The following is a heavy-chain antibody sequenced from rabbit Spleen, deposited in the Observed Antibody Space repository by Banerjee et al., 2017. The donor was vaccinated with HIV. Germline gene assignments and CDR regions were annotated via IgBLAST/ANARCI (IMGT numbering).Heavy chain of an antibody. Sequence: QSLVESGGGLVKPEGSLTLTCTASGFSFSSRYYMCWVRQAPGKGLEWIACIYAGSSGGFTYSASWAKGRFTISKTSSTTVTLQMTSLTAADTATYFCARDTGSSFSSYGMDLWGQGTLVTVS. D-gene: IGHD8-1*01. CDR2: IYAGSSGGFT. CDR1: GFSFSSRYY. CDR3: ARDTGSSFSSYGMDL. J-gene: IGHJ6*01. V-gene: IGHV1S40*01.